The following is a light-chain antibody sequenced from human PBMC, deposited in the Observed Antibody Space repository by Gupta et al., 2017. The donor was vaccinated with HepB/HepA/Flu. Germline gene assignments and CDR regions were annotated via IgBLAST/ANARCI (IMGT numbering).Light chain of an antibody. CDR2: AAS. J-gene: IGKJ3*01. CDR3: QQYNNWPPT. CDR1: QSVGSN. Sequence: ERVMTQSPATLSVSPGERVTLSCRASQSVGSNLAWFQQTPGQSPRLLISAASTRATGIPARFSGSGSGTEFTLTISGLQSEDFAVYFCQQYNNWPPTFGHGTKVDIK. V-gene: IGKV3-15*01.